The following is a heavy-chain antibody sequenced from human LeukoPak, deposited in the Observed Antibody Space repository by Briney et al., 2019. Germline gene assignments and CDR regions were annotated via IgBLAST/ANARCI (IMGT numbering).Heavy chain of an antibody. CDR1: GFTFSSYS. Sequence: PGGSLRLSCAASGFTFSSYSMNWVRQAPGKGLEWVSSISSSSSYIYYADSVKGRFTISRDNAKNSLYLQMNSLRAEDTAVYYCARDKRWLQLGGYFDYWGQGTLVTVSS. J-gene: IGHJ4*02. D-gene: IGHD5-24*01. CDR2: ISSSSSYI. CDR3: ARDKRWLQLGGYFDY. V-gene: IGHV3-21*01.